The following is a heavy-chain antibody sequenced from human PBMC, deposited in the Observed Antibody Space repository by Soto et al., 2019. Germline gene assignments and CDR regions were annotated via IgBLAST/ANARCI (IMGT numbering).Heavy chain of an antibody. CDR1: GGSISSGGYY. J-gene: IGHJ3*02. V-gene: IGHV4-31*03. Sequence: QVQLQESGPGLVKPSQTLSLTCTVSGGSISSGGYYWSWIRQHPGKGLEWIGYIYYSGSTYYNPSLKSRVTISVDTSKNQFSMKLSSVTAADTAVYYCAREDSSGYYSLKAFDSWGQGTMVTVSS. CDR2: IYYSGST. D-gene: IGHD3-22*01. CDR3: AREDSSGYYSLKAFDS.